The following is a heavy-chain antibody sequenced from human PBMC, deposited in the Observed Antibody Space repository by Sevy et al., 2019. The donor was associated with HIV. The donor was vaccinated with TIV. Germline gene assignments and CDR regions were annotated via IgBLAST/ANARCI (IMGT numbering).Heavy chain of an antibody. D-gene: IGHD3-3*01. CDR2: IWYDGSNI. V-gene: IGHV3-33*01. CDR1: GFTFSNHG. Sequence: GGSLRLSCTASGFTFSNHGMHWVRQAPGKGPEWVAIIWYDGSNIYYADSAKGRFTISRDNSRNKLYLQRYDLRPEDTAVYYCVRESSNDFWSGYWGYLDYWGQGTLVTVSS. CDR3: VRESSNDFWSGYWGYLDY. J-gene: IGHJ4*02.